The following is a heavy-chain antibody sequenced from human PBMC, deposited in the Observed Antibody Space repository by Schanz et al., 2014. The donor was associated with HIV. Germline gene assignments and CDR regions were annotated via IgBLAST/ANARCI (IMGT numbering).Heavy chain of an antibody. CDR1: GFTFNNYA. Sequence: EVQLLEFGGGLVRPGESLRLSCLASGFTFNNYAMSWVRQAPGKGLEWVANIKQDGSEKHYVASVKGRFTISRDNAKNSLYLQMDSLRVEDTAVYPCASVRVGGWGQGTLVTVSS. D-gene: IGHD3-10*01. J-gene: IGHJ4*02. CDR2: IKQDGSEK. V-gene: IGHV3-7*01. CDR3: ASVRVGG.